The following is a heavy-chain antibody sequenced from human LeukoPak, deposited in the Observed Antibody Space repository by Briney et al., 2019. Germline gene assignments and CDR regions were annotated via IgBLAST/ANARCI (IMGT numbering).Heavy chain of an antibody. CDR1: GFTFSSYS. CDR2: ISSSSSTI. CDR3: ARGGMVRGVINNWFDP. D-gene: IGHD3-10*01. J-gene: IGHJ5*02. Sequence: GGSLRLSCAASGFTFSSYSMNWVRQAPGKGLEWVSYISSSSSTIYYADSVKGRFTISRDNAKNSLYLQMNSLRAEDTAVYYCARGGMVRGVINNWFDPWGQGTLVTVSS. V-gene: IGHV3-48*01.